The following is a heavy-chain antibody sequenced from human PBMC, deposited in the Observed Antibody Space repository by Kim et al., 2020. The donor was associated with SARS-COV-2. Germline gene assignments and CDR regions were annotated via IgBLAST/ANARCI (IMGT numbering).Heavy chain of an antibody. CDR1: GGSISSGGYY. D-gene: IGHD4-17*01. CDR2: IYYSGST. Sequence: SETLSLTCTVSGGSISSGGYYWSWIRQHPGKGLEWIGYIYYSGSTYYNPSLKSRVTISVDTSKNQFSLKLSSVTAADTAVYYCARDRSLGSATVASYYYYGMDVWGQGTTVTVSS. V-gene: IGHV4-31*03. CDR3: ARDRSLGSATVASYYYYGMDV. J-gene: IGHJ6*02.